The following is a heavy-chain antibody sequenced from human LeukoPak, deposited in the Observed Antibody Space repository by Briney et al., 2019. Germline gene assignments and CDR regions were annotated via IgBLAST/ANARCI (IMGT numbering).Heavy chain of an antibody. J-gene: IGHJ4*02. CDR3: AKDRTATVFPSFDY. CDR2: ISWNSGSI. CDR1: GFTFDDHA. Sequence: QAGGSLRLSCAASGFTFDDHAMHWVRQAPGKGLEWVSGISWNSGSIGYADSVKGRFTISRDNAKNSLYLQMNSLRAEDTALYYCAKDRTATVFPSFDYWGQGTLVTVSS. V-gene: IGHV3-9*01. D-gene: IGHD5-18*01.